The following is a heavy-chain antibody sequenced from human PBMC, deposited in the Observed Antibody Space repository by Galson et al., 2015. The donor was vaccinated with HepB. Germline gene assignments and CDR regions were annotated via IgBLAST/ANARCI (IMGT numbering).Heavy chain of an antibody. CDR3: ARRGWGSSFWYFDL. Sequence: QSGAEVKEPGESLKISCKASGYIFTNYWIGWVRHMPGKGLEWMGRIYPGDSDPTYSTSFQGQVTISADKSIGTAYLQWNSLKASDTAIYYCARRGWGSSFWYFDLWGHGTLVTVSS. V-gene: IGHV5-51*01. D-gene: IGHD7-27*01. CDR1: GYIFTNYW. CDR2: IYPGDSDP. J-gene: IGHJ2*01.